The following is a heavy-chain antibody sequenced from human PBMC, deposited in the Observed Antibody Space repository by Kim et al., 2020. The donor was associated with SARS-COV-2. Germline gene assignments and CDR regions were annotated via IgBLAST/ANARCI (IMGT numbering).Heavy chain of an antibody. J-gene: IGHJ1*01. V-gene: IGHV3-7*04. Sequence: DSVKGRFTISRDNAKNSLYLQMNSLRAEDTAVYYCAKDTAMVGELEYFQHWGQGTLVTVSS. CDR3: AKDTAMVGELEYFQH. D-gene: IGHD5-18*01.